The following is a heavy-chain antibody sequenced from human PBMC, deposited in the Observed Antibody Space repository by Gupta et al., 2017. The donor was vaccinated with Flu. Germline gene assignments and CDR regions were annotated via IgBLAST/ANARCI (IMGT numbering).Heavy chain of an antibody. CDR3: AREGEGIAAAGPDY. D-gene: IGHD6-13*01. J-gene: IGHJ4*02. CDR1: GFPFSSYS. CDR2: ISSSSSYI. V-gene: IGHV3-21*01. Sequence: EVQLVESGGGMVKPGGPLRLSCAASGFPFSSYSMNWVRQAPGKGLEWVSSISSSSSYIYYADSVKGRFTISRDNAKNSLYLQMNSLRAEDTAVYYCAREGEGIAAAGPDYWGQGTLVTVSS.